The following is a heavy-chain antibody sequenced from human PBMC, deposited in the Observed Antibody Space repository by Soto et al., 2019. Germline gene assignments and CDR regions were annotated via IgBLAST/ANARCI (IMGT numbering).Heavy chain of an antibody. CDR1: GFSFSSYA. D-gene: IGHD1-26*01. V-gene: IGHV3-23*01. CDR2: ISGRGGSS. Sequence: EVQLLESGGGLIQPGGSLRLSCSASGFSFSSYAMMWVRQAPGKGLEWVSVISGRGGSSYFADSAKGRFTISRDNSKNMLYLEMNSLRAEDTAIYFCATGSIEYSASVDYWGQGTLVLVSS. J-gene: IGHJ4*02. CDR3: ATGSIEYSASVDY.